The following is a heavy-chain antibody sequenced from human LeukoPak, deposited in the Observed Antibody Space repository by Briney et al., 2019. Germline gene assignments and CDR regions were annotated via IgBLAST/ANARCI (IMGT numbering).Heavy chain of an antibody. CDR3: TRVRRGQWLSFDYFDY. CDR1: GLTFGDYA. Sequence: GGSLRLSCTASGLTFGDYAMSWVRQAPGKGLEWVGFIRSKAYGGTTEYAASVEGRFTISRDDSKSIAYLQMNSLKTEDTAVYYCTRVRRGQWLSFDYFDYWGQGTLVTVSS. J-gene: IGHJ4*02. V-gene: IGHV3-49*04. D-gene: IGHD6-19*01. CDR2: IRSKAYGGTT.